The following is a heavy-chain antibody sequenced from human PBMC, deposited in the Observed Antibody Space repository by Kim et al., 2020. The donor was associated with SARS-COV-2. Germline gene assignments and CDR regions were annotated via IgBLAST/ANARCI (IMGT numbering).Heavy chain of an antibody. CDR2: ILPGDSDT. CDR3: ARTTVATLGYGFDV. CDR1: GYSFLSYW. J-gene: IGHJ6*02. D-gene: IGHD4-17*01. Sequence: GESLKISCKASGYSFLSYWIGWGRQMPGKGLEWMGIILPGDSDTKYSPSFQGQVNISADTSISTIALHWSSLKAWDTAMYYCARTTVATLGYGFDVWGQG. V-gene: IGHV5-51*01.